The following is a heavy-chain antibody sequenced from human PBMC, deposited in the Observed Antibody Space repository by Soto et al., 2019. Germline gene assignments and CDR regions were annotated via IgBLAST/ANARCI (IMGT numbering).Heavy chain of an antibody. V-gene: IGHV3-30*18. D-gene: IGHD5-18*01. Sequence: QVQLVESGGGVVQPGRSLRLSCAASGFTFSSYGMHWVRQAPGKGLEWVAVISYDGSNKYYADSVKGRFTISRDNSKNXLXXQMNSLRAEDTAVYYCAKDHGYSYGPYYYYYGMDVWGQGTTVTVSS. CDR2: ISYDGSNK. CDR3: AKDHGYSYGPYYYYYGMDV. CDR1: GFTFSSYG. J-gene: IGHJ6*02.